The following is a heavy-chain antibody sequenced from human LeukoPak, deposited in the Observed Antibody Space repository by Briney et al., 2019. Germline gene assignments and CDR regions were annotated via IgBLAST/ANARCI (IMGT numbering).Heavy chain of an antibody. CDR2: INWNGGST. V-gene: IGHV3-20*04. CDR3: ARGYYYDTSGYGSIFDY. Sequence: PGGSLRLSCAASGFTFDDYGMSWVRQAPGQGLEWVSGINWNGGSTGYADSVKGRFTISRDNAKNSLYLQMNSLRAEDTALYYCARGYYYDTSGYGSIFDYWGQGTLVTVSS. J-gene: IGHJ4*02. CDR1: GFTFDDYG. D-gene: IGHD3-22*01.